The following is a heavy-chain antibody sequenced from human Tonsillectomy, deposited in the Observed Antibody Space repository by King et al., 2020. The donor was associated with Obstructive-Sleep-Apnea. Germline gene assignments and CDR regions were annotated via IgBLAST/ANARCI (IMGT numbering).Heavy chain of an antibody. V-gene: IGHV3-48*04. D-gene: IGHD3-16*01. J-gene: IGHJ6*02. CDR2: IISSSSTL. Sequence: VQLVESGGGLVQPGGSLRLSCSASGFTFSSYSMNWVRQAPGKGLEWVSYIISSSSTLYYADVVKGRLTISRDNAKNSLYLQMNRLRAEDTAVYYCARSVERVFTFVYYYYGMDVWGQGTTVTVSS. CDR3: ARSVERVFTFVYYYYGMDV. CDR1: GFTFSSYS.